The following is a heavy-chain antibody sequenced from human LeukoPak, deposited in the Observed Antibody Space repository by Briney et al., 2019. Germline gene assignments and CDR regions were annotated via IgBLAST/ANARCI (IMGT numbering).Heavy chain of an antibody. CDR1: GGSISSYY. CDR3: ARVKDGITIFGVVIEYFDY. V-gene: IGHV4-59*01. J-gene: IGHJ4*02. CDR2: IYYSGST. Sequence: SETLSLTCTVSGGSISSYYWSWLRQPPGKGLEWIGYIYYSGSTNYNPSLKSRVTISVDTSKTQFSLQLSSVTAAGTAVYYCARVKDGITIFGVVIEYFDYWGQGTLVTVSS. D-gene: IGHD3-3*01.